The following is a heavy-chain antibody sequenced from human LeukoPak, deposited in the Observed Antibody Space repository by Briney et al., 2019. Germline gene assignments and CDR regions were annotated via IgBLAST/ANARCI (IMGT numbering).Heavy chain of an antibody. Sequence: PSETLSLTCTVSGGSISSSSYYWGWIRQPPGKGLEWIGRTSSSGSTNYNPSLKSRVTISVDTSKNQFSLKLSSVTAADTAVYFCARGPYSYDSSGAFDIWGQGTMVTVSS. V-gene: IGHV4-39*07. J-gene: IGHJ3*02. CDR2: TSSSGST. CDR1: GGSISSSSYY. CDR3: ARGPYSYDSSGAFDI. D-gene: IGHD3-22*01.